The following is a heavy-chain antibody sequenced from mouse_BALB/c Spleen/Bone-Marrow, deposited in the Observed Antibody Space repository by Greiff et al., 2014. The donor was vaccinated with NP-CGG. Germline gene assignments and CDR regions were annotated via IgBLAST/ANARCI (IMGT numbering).Heavy chain of an antibody. CDR3: SRGRRDALDY. CDR1: GCTFTSYY. J-gene: IGHJ4*01. Sequence: QVQLQQSGAELVKPGASVKLSCKASGCTFTSYYMYWVKQRPGQGLEWFGEINPSNGGTNFNEKFKNKATLTVDKSSSTAYTQLSSLTSEDSAVYYCSRGRRDALDYWGQGTSVTVSS. V-gene: IGHV1S81*02. CDR2: INPSNGGT.